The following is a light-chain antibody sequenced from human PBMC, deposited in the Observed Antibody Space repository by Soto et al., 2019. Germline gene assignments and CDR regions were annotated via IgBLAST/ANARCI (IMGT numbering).Light chain of an antibody. CDR2: GVY. CDR1: SSDVGTNNF. J-gene: IGLJ7*01. Sequence: QSVLTQPASVSGSPGQSITISCTGSSSDVGTNNFVSWYQQYPGKAPKLMIYGVYNRPSGISNRFSGSKSGNTASLTISGLQAEDEADYYCCSYTDSSNYVFGGGTQLTGL. CDR3: CSYTDSSNYV. V-gene: IGLV2-14*01.